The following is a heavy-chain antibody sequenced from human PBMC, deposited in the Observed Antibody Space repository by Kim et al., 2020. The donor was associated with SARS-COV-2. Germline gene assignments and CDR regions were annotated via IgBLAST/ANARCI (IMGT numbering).Heavy chain of an antibody. Sequence: GGSLRLSCAASGFTFSIYGMHWVRQAPGKGLEWVAYYGSDKYYADSVKGRFTISRDNSKSTLYLQMNSLRVEDTAVFYCVRESSSGWDHYYMDVWGRGTT. D-gene: IGHD6-19*01. V-gene: IGHV3-30-3*01. J-gene: IGHJ6*03. CDR1: GFTFSIYG. CDR3: VRESSSGWDHYYMDV. CDR2: YYGSDK.